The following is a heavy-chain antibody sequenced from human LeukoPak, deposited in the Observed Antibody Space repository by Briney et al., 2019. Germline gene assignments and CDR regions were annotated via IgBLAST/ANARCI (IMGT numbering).Heavy chain of an antibody. D-gene: IGHD3-3*01. J-gene: IGHJ5*02. CDR3: ARETWDYDFCIGYYRRWFDP. CDR1: GGSISSHY. CDR2: IYYSGST. Sequence: KPSETLSLTCTVSGGSISSHYWSWIRQPPGKGLEWIGYIYYSGSTNYNPSLKSRVTISVDTSKNQFSLKLSSVTAADTAVYYCARETWDYDFCIGYYRRWFDPWGQGTLVTVSS. V-gene: IGHV4-59*11.